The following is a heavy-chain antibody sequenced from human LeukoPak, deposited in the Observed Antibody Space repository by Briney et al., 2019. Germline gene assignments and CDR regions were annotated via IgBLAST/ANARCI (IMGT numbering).Heavy chain of an antibody. CDR3: ARADLRYFGHMDV. V-gene: IGHV3-48*03. CDR2: ISSSSSSYI. J-gene: IGHJ6*03. D-gene: IGHD3-9*01. Sequence: GGSLRLSCAASGFTFSSYEMNWVRQAPGKGLEWVSSISSSSSSYIYYADSVKVRFTISRGNAKNSLYLQMNSLRAEDTAVYYCARADLRYFGHMDVWGKGTTVTISS. CDR1: GFTFSSYE.